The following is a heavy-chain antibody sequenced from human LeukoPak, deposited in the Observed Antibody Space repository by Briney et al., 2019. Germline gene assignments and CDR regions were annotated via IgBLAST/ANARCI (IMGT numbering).Heavy chain of an antibody. Sequence: VASVKVSCKASGGTFSSYAISWVRQAPGQGLEWMGGIIPIFGTANYAQKFQGRVTITTDESTSTAYMELSSLRAEDTALYYCAKDNYYYDSSGLGYWGQGTLVTVSS. CDR1: GGTFSSYA. D-gene: IGHD3-22*01. CDR3: AKDNYYYDSSGLGY. V-gene: IGHV1-69*05. J-gene: IGHJ4*02. CDR2: IIPIFGTA.